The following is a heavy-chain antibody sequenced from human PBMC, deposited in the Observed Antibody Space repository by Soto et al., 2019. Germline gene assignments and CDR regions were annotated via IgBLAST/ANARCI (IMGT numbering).Heavy chain of an antibody. CDR2: IYTGDTP. J-gene: IGHJ5*02. D-gene: IGHD2-2*01. Sequence: GGSLRLSCAASRFIVGSKYVRWVRQAPGKGLEWVSVIYTGDTPYYADSVKGRFTISRDNSKNTLYLQMNSLRVEDTAVYYCTRDLMDVVPPADDLFDPWGQGILVTVSS. V-gene: IGHV3-53*01. CDR3: TRDLMDVVPPADDLFDP. CDR1: RFIVGSKY.